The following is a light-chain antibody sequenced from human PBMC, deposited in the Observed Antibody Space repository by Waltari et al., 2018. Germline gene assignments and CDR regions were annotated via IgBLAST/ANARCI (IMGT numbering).Light chain of an antibody. CDR2: EVY. CDR1: SSDIGRYDR. Sequence: QSALTQPPSVSGSPGQSVTISCTGTSSDIGRYDRVSWYHQSPGTAPKLILFEVYFRPSGVPDRVSGSKDGNTASLTISGLQTEDDGDYYCSSYTSSNVMFGGGTKLTVL. J-gene: IGLJ3*02. V-gene: IGLV2-18*02. CDR3: SSYTSSNVM.